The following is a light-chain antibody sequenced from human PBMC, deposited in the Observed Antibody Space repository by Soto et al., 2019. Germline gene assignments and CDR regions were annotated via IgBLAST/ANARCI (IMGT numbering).Light chain of an antibody. J-gene: IGLJ3*02. CDR3: QSYDSSLSGWV. Sequence: QSVLTQPPSVSVAPGQRVTISCTGSSSNIGAGYDVHWYQQLPGTAPKLLIYGNSNRPSGVPDRFSGSKSGTSASLAITGLQAEDEADDYCQSYDSSLSGWVFGGGTKLTVL. CDR1: SSNIGAGYD. CDR2: GNS. V-gene: IGLV1-40*01.